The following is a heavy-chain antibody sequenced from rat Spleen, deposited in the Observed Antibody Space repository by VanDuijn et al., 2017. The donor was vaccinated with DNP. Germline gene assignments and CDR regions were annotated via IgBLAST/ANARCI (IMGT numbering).Heavy chain of an antibody. J-gene: IGHJ4*01. Sequence: QVQLKESGPGLVQPSQTLSLTCTVSGFSLTSYTVSWVRQPPGKGLEWIAAISSGGSTYYNSALKSRLSISRDTSKSQVFLKMNSLQTEDTAMYFCARDLSNNYGYYSLDAWGQGASVTVSS. CDR2: ISSGGST. V-gene: IGHV2-6*01. D-gene: IGHD1-10*01. CDR3: ARDLSNNYGYYSLDA. CDR1: GFSLTSYT.